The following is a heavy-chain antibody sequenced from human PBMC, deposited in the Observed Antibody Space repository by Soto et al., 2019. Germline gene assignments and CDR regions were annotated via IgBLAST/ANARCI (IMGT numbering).Heavy chain of an antibody. D-gene: IGHD2-8*01. J-gene: IGHJ5*02. CDR1: GGSISSGCYY. Sequence: PSETLSLTCTVSGGSISSGCYYWSWIRQHPGKGLEWIGYIYYIGSTYYNPSLKSRVTISVDTSKNQFSLKLSSVTAADTAVYYCAREIYCTDGVWHNWFEPWGQGTLVTVSS. V-gene: IGHV4-31*03. CDR3: AREIYCTDGVWHNWFEP. CDR2: IYYIGST.